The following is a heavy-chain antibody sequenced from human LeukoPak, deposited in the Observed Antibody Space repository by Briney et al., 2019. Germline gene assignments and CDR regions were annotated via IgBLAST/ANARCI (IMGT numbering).Heavy chain of an antibody. J-gene: IGHJ4*02. D-gene: IGHD1-26*01. CDR1: GYPFSSYS. Sequence: GGSLRLSCVASGYPFSSYSMNWIRQAPGKGLEWVSYISVSGGVRSYADSVKGRFTISRDNAKNSLYLQMNSLRDEDTAVYYCASSGSYRFDYWGQGTLVTVSS. CDR3: ASSGSYRFDY. CDR2: ISVSGGVR. V-gene: IGHV3-48*02.